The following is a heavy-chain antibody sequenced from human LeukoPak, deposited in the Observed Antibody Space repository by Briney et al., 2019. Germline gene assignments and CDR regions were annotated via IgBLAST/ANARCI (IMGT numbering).Heavy chain of an antibody. D-gene: IGHD2-2*01. V-gene: IGHV3-21*01. J-gene: IGHJ4*02. CDR2: IDPSSTYI. Sequence: GGSLRLSFAASGFTFRSYSMNWVRQAPGKGLEWVSAIDPSSTYIYYADSVKGRFTISRDNAENSLYLQMNSLRVEDTAVYYCARAPTVLVGYCSSSSCQADYWGQGTLVTVSS. CDR3: ARAPTVLVGYCSSSSCQADY. CDR1: GFTFRSYS.